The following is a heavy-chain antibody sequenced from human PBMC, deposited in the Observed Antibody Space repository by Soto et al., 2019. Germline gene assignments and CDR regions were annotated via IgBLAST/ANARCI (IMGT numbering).Heavy chain of an antibody. CDR3: ARDFGIAAAGRFWYFDL. V-gene: IGHV3-21*01. CDR1: GFTFSSYS. D-gene: IGHD6-13*01. Sequence: ESGGGLVKPGGSLRLSCAASGFTFSSYSMNWVRQAPGKGLEWVSSISSSSSYIYYADSVKGRFTISRDNAKNSLYLQMNSLRAEDTAVYYCARDFGIAAAGRFWYFDLWGRGTLVTVSS. J-gene: IGHJ2*01. CDR2: ISSSSSYI.